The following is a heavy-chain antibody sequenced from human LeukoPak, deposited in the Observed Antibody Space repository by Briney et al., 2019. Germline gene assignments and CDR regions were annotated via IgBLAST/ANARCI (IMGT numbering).Heavy chain of an antibody. D-gene: IGHD1-7*01. CDR1: GYTFTGYY. Sequence: ASVKVSCKASGYTFTGYYMHWVRQAPGQGLEWMGWINPNSGGTNYAQKFQGRVTMTRDTSISTAYMELSRLRSDDTAVYYCAREGAGTTFYYYYYYMDVWGKGTTVTVSS. CDR2: INPNSGGT. V-gene: IGHV1-2*02. J-gene: IGHJ6*03. CDR3: AREGAGTTFYYYYYYMDV.